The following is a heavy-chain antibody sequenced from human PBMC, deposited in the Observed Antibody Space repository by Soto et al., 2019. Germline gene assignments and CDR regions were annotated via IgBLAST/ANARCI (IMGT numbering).Heavy chain of an antibody. CDR1: GFTFSSYS. V-gene: IGHV3-48*01. D-gene: IGHD6-13*01. CDR2: ISSSSSTI. Sequence: EVQLVESGGGLVQPGGSLRLSCAASGFTFSSYSMNWVRQAPGKGLEWVSYISSSSSTIYYADSVKGRFTISRDNAKNSLYLQMNSLRAEDTAVYYGAREGGSSWYPGAFDIWGQGTMVNVSS. CDR3: AREGGSSWYPGAFDI. J-gene: IGHJ3*02.